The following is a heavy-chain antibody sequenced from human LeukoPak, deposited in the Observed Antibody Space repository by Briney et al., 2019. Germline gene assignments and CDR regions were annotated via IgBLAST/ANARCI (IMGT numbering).Heavy chain of an antibody. D-gene: IGHD3-10*01. V-gene: IGHV1-46*01. CDR3: ARDREGTRYYFDY. J-gene: IGHJ4*02. CDR1: GYTFISLY. CDR2: INPTGGTT. Sequence: ASVKVSCKASGYTFISLYMHWVRQAPGQGLEWMGIINPTGGTTTYAEKFQGRVTMTRDTSTSTVYMELSSLRSEDTAVYYCARDREGTRYYFDYWGQGTLVTVSS.